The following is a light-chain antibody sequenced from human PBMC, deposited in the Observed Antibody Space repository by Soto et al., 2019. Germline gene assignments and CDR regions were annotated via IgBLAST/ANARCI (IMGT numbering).Light chain of an antibody. Sequence: EIVLTQSPATLSLSPGERATLSCRASQSVRSSLAWYQQKPGQAPRLLIYDASNRATGIPARFSGSGSGTDFTLTISILEPEDFAVYYCQQRSNWPPQVTFGPGTKVDIK. V-gene: IGKV3-11*01. CDR1: QSVRSS. CDR3: QQRSNWPPQVT. CDR2: DAS. J-gene: IGKJ3*01.